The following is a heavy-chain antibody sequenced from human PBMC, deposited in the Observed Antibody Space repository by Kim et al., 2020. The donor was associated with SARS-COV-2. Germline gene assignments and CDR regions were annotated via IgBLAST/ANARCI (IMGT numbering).Heavy chain of an antibody. J-gene: IGHJ6*02. CDR3: ARVGGSSSWYRGHYYYGMDV. CDR2: ISSSGSTI. Sequence: GGSLRLSCAASGFTFSSYEMNWVRQAPGKGLECVSYISSSGSTIYYADSVKGRFTISRDNAKNSLYLQMNSLRAEDTAVYYCARVGGSSSWYRGHYYYGMDVWGQGTTVTVSS. D-gene: IGHD6-13*01. V-gene: IGHV3-48*03. CDR1: GFTFSSYE.